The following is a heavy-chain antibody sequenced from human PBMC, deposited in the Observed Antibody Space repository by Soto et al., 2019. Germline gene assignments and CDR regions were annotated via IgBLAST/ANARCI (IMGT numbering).Heavy chain of an antibody. J-gene: IGHJ5*02. CDR3: ARLTRSVAGTDWFDP. V-gene: IGHV4-59*08. CDR1: GDSIRSYY. D-gene: IGHD6-19*01. Sequence: PSETLSLTCKVSGDSIRSYYWGWIRQPPGKGLEWIGYIYYSGSTNYNPSLKSRVTISVDTSKNQFSLKLSSVTAADTAVYYCARLTRSVAGTDWFDPWGQGTLVTVSS. CDR2: IYYSGST.